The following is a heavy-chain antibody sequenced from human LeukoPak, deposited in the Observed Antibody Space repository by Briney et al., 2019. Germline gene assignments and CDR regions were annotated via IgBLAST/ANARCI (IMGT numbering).Heavy chain of an antibody. CDR2: INYSGST. V-gene: IGHV4-38-2*02. CDR1: GYSISSGYY. D-gene: IGHD5-18*01. Sequence: ETLSLTGTVSGYSISSGYYWGWIRQPPGKGPEWIGSINYSGSTYYNPSLKSRVTISVDTSKNQFSLKLSSVTAADTAVYYCARLSGDTAMAPDWYFDLWGRGTLVTVSS. CDR3: ARLSGDTAMAPDWYFDL. J-gene: IGHJ2*01.